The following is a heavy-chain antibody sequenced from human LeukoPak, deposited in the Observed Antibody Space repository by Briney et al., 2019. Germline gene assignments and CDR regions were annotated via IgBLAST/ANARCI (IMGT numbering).Heavy chain of an antibody. D-gene: IGHD6-19*01. CDR2: IYSGGST. V-gene: IGHV3-66*01. J-gene: IGHJ3*02. Sequence: GGSLRLSCAASGFTVSSNYMSWVRQAPGKGLEWVSVIYSGGSTYYADSVKGRFTISRDNSKNTLYLQMNSLRAEDTAVYYCATSSGWYRDAFDIWGQGTMVTVSS. CDR1: GFTVSSNY. CDR3: ATSSGWYRDAFDI.